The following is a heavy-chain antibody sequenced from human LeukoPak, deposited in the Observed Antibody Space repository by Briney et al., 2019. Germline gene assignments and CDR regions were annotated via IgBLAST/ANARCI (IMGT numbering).Heavy chain of an antibody. CDR1: NSTISSYY. D-gene: IGHD1-26*01. J-gene: IGHJ4*02. CDR2: IYYSGST. V-gene: IGHV4-59*01. Sequence: AENMPLNYTDSNSTISSYYWSWIRQPPGKGLEWIGYIYYSGSTNYSPSLKSRVTISVDTSKNQFSLKLSSVTAADTAVYYCARSGGEQVDYWGQGTLVTVSS. CDR3: ARSGGEQVDY.